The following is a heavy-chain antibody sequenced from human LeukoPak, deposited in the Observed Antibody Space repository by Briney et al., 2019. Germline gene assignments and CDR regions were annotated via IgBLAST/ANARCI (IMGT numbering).Heavy chain of an antibody. D-gene: IGHD2-21*02. V-gene: IGHV3-23*01. Sequence: GGSLRLSCADSGSTFSNYAMTWVRQTPGKGLEWVSTIIGVGYTTYYADSVKGRFTMSRDNSKNTLYLQMNTLRAEDTAVYYCAVYCSGGCYSGLVWGQGTLVTVSS. CDR1: GSTFSNYA. CDR3: AVYCSGGCYSGLV. J-gene: IGHJ4*02. CDR2: IIGVGYTT.